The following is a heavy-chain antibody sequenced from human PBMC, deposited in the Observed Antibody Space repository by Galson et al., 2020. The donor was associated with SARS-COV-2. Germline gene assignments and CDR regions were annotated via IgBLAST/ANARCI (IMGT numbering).Heavy chain of an antibody. V-gene: IGHV4-38-2*02. CDR3: ARGRISSGYPYFDY. CDR2: NHHSGSA. D-gene: IGHD3-22*01. Sequence: ASETLSLTCTVSGYSISSGYHWGWVRQPPGKGLEWIGINHHSGSAYYNPSLKSRVTISVDTSKNQFSLKLSSVTAADTAVYYCARGRISSGYPYFDYWGQGTLVTVSS. J-gene: IGHJ4*02. CDR1: GYSISSGYH.